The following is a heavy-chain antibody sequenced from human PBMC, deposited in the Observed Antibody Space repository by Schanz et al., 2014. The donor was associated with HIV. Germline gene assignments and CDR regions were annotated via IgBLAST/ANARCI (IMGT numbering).Heavy chain of an antibody. CDR3: ARAPCGGDCWFDY. CDR2: IYNSGRS. CDR1: GGSISGYY. D-gene: IGHD2-21*02. V-gene: IGHV4-59*01. Sequence: QVQLQQWGAGLLKPSETLSLTCTVSGGSISGYYWSWIRQPQGKGLEWIGNIYNSGRSNYNNNPSLKRRGTISVDTSKNQFSLKLKSVTAADTAIDVCARAPCGGDCWFDYWGQGMLVTVSS. J-gene: IGHJ4*02.